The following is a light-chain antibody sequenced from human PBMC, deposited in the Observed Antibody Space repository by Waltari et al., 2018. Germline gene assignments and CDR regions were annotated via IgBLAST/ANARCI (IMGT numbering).Light chain of an antibody. CDR3: AAWDDSLNIWV. Sequence: QSVLTQPPSASGTPGQRVTLSCSGGSSNIRTNSVNWYQQLPGTAPKLLIFTNVHRPSGVPDRFSGSKSGTSASLAISGLQSEDEADYYWAAWDDSLNIWVFGGGTKLTVL. J-gene: IGLJ3*02. V-gene: IGLV1-44*01. CDR2: TNV. CDR1: SSNIRTNS.